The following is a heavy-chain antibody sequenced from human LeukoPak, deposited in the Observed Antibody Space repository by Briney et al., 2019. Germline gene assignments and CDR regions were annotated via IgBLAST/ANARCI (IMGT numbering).Heavy chain of an antibody. CDR1: GFTFSSYS. Sequence: PGGSPRLSCAASGFTFSSYSMDWVRQAPGKGLEWVSYISSGFSTKYYVDSVKGRFTISRDNAKNSLYLQMNTLRAEDTAVYYCARGGPCCGGDCLDYWGQGTLVTVSS. CDR3: ARGGPCCGGDCLDY. CDR2: ISSGFSTK. D-gene: IGHD2-21*01. V-gene: IGHV3-48*01. J-gene: IGHJ4*02.